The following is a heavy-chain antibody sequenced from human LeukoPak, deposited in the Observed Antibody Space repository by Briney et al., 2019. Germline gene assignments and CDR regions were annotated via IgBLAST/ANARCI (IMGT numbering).Heavy chain of an antibody. V-gene: IGHV3-11*01. CDR1: GFTFSDSY. Sequence: GGSLRLSCAASGFTFSDSYMSWVRQAPGKGLEWVSYISSSGTTIYYADSVKGRFTISRDNAKNSLYLQMNGLRAEDTAVYYCTREGSSWRGGYYFDCWGRGTLVTVSS. CDR2: ISSSGTTI. J-gene: IGHJ4*02. D-gene: IGHD6-13*01. CDR3: TREGSSWRGGYYFDC.